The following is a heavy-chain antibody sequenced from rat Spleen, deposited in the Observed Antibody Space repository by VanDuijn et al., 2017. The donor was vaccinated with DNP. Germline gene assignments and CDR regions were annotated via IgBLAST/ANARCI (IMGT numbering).Heavy chain of an antibody. D-gene: IGHD1-10*01. CDR3: TRDRKNYDYFDY. Sequence: EVQLVESGGGLVQPGRSMKLSCAASGFTFSHYYMAWVRQAPTRGLEWVAGISSSGGGSYYRDSVKGRLTISRDNAKSTLYLQMSSLRSEDTATYYCTRDRKNYDYFDYWGQGVMVTVSS. V-gene: IGHV5-27*01. J-gene: IGHJ2*01. CDR1: GFTFSHYY. CDR2: ISSSGGGS.